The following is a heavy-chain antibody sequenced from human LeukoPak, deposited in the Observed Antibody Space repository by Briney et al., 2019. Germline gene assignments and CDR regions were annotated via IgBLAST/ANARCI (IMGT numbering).Heavy chain of an antibody. CDR2: IIPIFGTA. V-gene: IGHV1-69*01. CDR3: ARGGEDYYDSSGYYLPFDY. CDR1: GGTFSSYA. J-gene: IGHJ4*02. Sequence: SVKVSCKASGGTFSSYAISWVRQAPGQGLEWMGGIIPIFGTANYAQKFQGRVTITADESTSTAYMELSSLRSEDTAVYYCARGGEDYYDSSGYYLPFDYWGQGTLVTVSS. D-gene: IGHD3-22*01.